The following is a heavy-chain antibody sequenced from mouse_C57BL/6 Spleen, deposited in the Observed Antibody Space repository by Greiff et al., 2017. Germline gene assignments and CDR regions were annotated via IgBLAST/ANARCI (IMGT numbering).Heavy chain of an antibody. Sequence: EVKLVESGGGLVQPGGSLSLSCAASGFTFTDYYMSWVRQPPGKALEWLGFIRNKANGYTTEYSASVKGRFTISRDNSQSILYLQMNALRAEDSATDYCARYQGWDYPFDYWGQGTTLTVSS. V-gene: IGHV7-3*01. CDR2: IRNKANGYTT. CDR3: ARYQGWDYPFDY. J-gene: IGHJ2*01. D-gene: IGHD3-3*01. CDR1: GFTFTDYY.